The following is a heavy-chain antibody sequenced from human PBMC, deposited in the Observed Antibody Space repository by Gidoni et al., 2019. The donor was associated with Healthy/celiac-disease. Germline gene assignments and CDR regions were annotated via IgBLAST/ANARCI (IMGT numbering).Heavy chain of an antibody. D-gene: IGHD1-26*01. V-gene: IGHV1-18*01. CDR1: GYTFTSYG. Sequence: QVQLVQSGAEVKKPGASVKVSCKASGYTFTSYGISWVRQAPGQGLEWMGWISAYNGNTNYAQKLQGRVTMTTDTSTSTAYMGLRSLRSDDTAVYYCARDGGGATYYYYGMDVWGQGTTVTVSS. J-gene: IGHJ6*02. CDR3: ARDGGGATYYYYGMDV. CDR2: ISAYNGNT.